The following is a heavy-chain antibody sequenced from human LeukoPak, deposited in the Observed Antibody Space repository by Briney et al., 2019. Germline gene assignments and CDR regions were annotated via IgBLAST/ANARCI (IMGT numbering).Heavy chain of an antibody. V-gene: IGHV4-39*07. CDR1: GDSISSSSYY. D-gene: IGHD1-1*01. CDR3: ARVQLERPNWFDP. CDR2: IYYSGST. Sequence: SETLSLTCTVSGDSISSSSYYWGWIRQPPGKGLEWIGSIYYSGSTYYNPSLKSRVTISVDTSKNQFSLKLSSVTAADTAIHYCARVQLERPNWFDPWGQGTLVTVSS. J-gene: IGHJ5*02.